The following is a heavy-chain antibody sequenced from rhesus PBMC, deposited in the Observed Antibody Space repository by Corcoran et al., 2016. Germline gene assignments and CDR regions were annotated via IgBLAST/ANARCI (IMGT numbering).Heavy chain of an antibody. CDR3: AKGGIQRVQPVDY. V-gene: IGHV3S25*01. D-gene: IGHD5-42*01. CDR1: GFTFSSYW. CDR2: INSGGGST. J-gene: IGHJ4*01. Sequence: EVQLVESGGGLAKPGGSLRLSCAASGFTFSSYWMNWVRQAPGKGLEWVSAINSGGGSTYYADSVKGRFTISRANSKNTLSLQMNSLRAEDTAVYYCAKGGIQRVQPVDYWGQGVLVTVSS.